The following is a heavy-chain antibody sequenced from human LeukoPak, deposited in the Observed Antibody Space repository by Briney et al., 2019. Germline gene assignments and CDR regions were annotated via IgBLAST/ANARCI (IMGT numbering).Heavy chain of an antibody. J-gene: IGHJ3*02. V-gene: IGHV3-23*01. CDR1: GFTFSSYA. CDR2: ISGSGGST. Sequence: PGGSLRLSCAASGFTFSSYAMSWVRQAPGKGLEWVSAISGSGGSTYYADSVKGRFTISRDNSKNTLYLQMNSLRAEDTAVYYCAKAGHSGSYSNPAASAFDIWGQGTMVTVSS. CDR3: AKAGHSGSYSNPAASAFDI. D-gene: IGHD1-26*01.